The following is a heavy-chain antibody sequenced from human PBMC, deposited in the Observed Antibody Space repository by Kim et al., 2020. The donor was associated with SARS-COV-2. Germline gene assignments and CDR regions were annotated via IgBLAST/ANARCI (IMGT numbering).Heavy chain of an antibody. CDR2: IYYSGST. V-gene: IGHV4-59*01. Sequence: SETLSLTCTVSGGSISSYYWSWIRQPPGKGLEWIGYIYYSGSTNYNPSLKSRVTISVDTSKNQFSLKLSSVTAADTAVYYCARVGFYYGSGSPVGFDYWGQGTLVTVSS. CDR1: GGSISSYY. D-gene: IGHD3-10*01. J-gene: IGHJ4*02. CDR3: ARVGFYYGSGSPVGFDY.